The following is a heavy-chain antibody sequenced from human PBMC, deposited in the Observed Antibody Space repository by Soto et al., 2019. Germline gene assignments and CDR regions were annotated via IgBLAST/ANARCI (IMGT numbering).Heavy chain of an antibody. J-gene: IGHJ6*02. V-gene: IGHV4-34*01. D-gene: IGHD3-3*01. CDR3: ARRPRIYYDPPVGLDV. CDR1: GGSFSGYY. Sequence: SEILSLTCAVYGGSFSGYYWSWIRQPPGKGLEWIGEINHSGSTNYNPSLKSRVTISVDTSKNQFSLKLSSVTAADTAVYYCARRPRIYYDPPVGLDVWGQGTTVTVSS. CDR2: INHSGST.